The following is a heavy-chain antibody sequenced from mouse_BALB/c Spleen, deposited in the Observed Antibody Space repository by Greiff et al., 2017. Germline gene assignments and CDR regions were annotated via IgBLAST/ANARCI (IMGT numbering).Heavy chain of an antibody. D-gene: IGHD1-1*01. J-gene: IGHJ4*01. CDR3: ARGGTVVGPYAMDY. V-gene: IGHV5-6-5*01. Sequence: DVMLVESGGGLVKPGGSLKLSCAASGFTFSSYAMSWVRQTPEKRLEWVASISSGGSTYYPDSVKGRFTISRDNARNILYLQMSSLRSEDTAMYYCARGGTVVGPYAMDYWGQGTSVTVSS. CDR1: GFTFSSYA. CDR2: ISSGGST.